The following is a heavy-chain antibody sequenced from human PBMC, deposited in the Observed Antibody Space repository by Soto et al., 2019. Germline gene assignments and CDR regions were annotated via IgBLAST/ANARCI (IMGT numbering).Heavy chain of an antibody. CDR2: IYYSGST. D-gene: IGHD3-22*01. Sequence: SETLSLTCTVSGGSVSSGDYYWSWIRQPPGKGLEWIGYIYYSGSTYYNPSLKSRVTISVDTSKNQFSLKLSSVTAADTAVYYCARGAGYYDSSGYTGNWFDPWGQGTLVTVSS. CDR3: ARGAGYYDSSGYTGNWFDP. V-gene: IGHV4-30-4*01. CDR1: GGSVSSGDYY. J-gene: IGHJ5*02.